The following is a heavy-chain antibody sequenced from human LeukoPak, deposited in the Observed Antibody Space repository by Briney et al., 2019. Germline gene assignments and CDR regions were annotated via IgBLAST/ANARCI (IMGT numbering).Heavy chain of an antibody. D-gene: IGHD3-10*01. CDR3: ARVLTLWFGALDY. V-gene: IGHV3-11*01. CDR1: GFTFSDYY. Sequence: GGSLRLSCAASGFTFSDYYMSWIRQAPGKGLEWVSYISSSGSTTYYADSVKGRFTISRDNSKNTLYLQMNSLRADDTALYYCARVLTLWFGALDYWGQGRMVSV. CDR2: ISSSGSTT. J-gene: IGHJ4*02.